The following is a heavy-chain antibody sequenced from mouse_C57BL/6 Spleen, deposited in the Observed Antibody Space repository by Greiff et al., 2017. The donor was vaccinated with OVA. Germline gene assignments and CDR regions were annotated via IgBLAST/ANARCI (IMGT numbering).Heavy chain of an antibody. J-gene: IGHJ4*01. CDR3: ARSIYYDPPYAMDY. CDR2: INPNYGTT. V-gene: IGHV1-39*01. Sequence: VQLKESGPELVKPGASVKISCKASGYSFTDYNMNWVKQSNGKSLEWIGVINPNYGTTSYNQKFKGKATLTVDQSSSTAYMQLNSLTSEDSAVYYCARSIYYDPPYAMDYWGQGTSVTVSS. D-gene: IGHD2-4*01. CDR1: GYSFTDYN.